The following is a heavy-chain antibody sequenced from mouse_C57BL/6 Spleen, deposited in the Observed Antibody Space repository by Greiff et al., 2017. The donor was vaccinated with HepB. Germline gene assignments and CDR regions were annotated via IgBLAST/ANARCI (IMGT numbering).Heavy chain of an antibody. CDR1: GYTFTSYW. CDR3: ARNYGSSLRYFDV. Sequence: QVQLQQPGAELVRPGTSVKLSCKASGYTFTSYWMHWVKQRPGQGLEWIGVIDPSDSYTNYNQKFKGKATLTVDTSSSTAYMQLSSLTSEDSAVYYCARNYGSSLRYFDVWGTGTTVTVSS. D-gene: IGHD1-1*01. CDR2: IDPSDSYT. J-gene: IGHJ1*03. V-gene: IGHV1-59*01.